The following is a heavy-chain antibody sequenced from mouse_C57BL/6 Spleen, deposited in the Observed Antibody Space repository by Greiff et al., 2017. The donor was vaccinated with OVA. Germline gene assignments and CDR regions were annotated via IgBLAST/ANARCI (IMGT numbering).Heavy chain of an antibody. CDR2: ISYDGSN. Sequence: ESGPGLVKPSQSLSLTCSVTGYSITSGYYWSWIRQFPGNKLEWMGYISYDGSNNYNPSLKNRITITRDTSKNQFFLKLNSVTTKDTSTDYCARSTSYVWYFDDWGTGTTVTVS. CDR3: ARSTSYVWYFDD. J-gene: IGHJ1*03. V-gene: IGHV3-6*01. CDR1: GYSITSGYY. D-gene: IGHD1-1*01.